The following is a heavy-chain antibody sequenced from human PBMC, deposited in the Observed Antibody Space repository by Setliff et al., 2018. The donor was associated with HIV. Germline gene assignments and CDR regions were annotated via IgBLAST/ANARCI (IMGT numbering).Heavy chain of an antibody. CDR2: ISGSGGST. D-gene: IGHD3-3*01. J-gene: IGHJ6*03. CDR1: GFTFSSYA. Sequence: GGSLRLSCAASGFTFSSYAVSWVRQAPGKGLEWVSTISGSGGSTYYPDSVKGRFTISRDNSKNTVYLRMNSLRAEDTALYYCARDPGYGPFGVLTRKGPGYYYYYMDVWGKGTTVTVSS. V-gene: IGHV3-23*01. CDR3: ARDPGYGPFGVLTRKGPGYYYYYMDV.